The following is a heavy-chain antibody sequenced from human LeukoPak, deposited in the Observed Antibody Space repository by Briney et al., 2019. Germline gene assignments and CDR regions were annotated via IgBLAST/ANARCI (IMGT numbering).Heavy chain of an antibody. CDR3: AKARDYYGSGSYYTY. V-gene: IGHV1-69*06. CDR1: GGTFSSYA. J-gene: IGHJ4*02. CDR2: FIPILGTT. D-gene: IGHD3-10*01. Sequence: ASVKVSCKASGGTFSSYAITWVRQAPGQGLEWMGGFIPILGTTNYAQKFQGRVTITADKSTSTAYMEVSSLRSEDTAVYYCAKARDYYGSGSYYTYWGQGTLVTVSS.